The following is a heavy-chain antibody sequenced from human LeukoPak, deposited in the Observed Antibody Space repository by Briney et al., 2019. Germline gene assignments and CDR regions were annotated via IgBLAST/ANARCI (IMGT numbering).Heavy chain of an antibody. CDR1: GFTFSSYW. J-gene: IGHJ4*02. V-gene: IGHV3-7*01. CDR3: ARVRYSYGSMDY. Sequence: GGSLRLSCAASGFTFSSYWMSWVRQAPGKGLEWVANINQDGSDKYYVDSVKGRFTISRDNAKNSLYLQMDSLRAEDTAVFYCARVRYSYGSMDYWGQGTLVTVSS. CDR2: INQDGSDK. D-gene: IGHD5-18*01.